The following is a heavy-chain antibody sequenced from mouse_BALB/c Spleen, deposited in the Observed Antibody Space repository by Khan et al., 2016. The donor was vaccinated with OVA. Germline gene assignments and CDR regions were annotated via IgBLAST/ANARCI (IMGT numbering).Heavy chain of an antibody. V-gene: IGHV4-1*02. J-gene: IGHJ1*01. CDR2: FIPVSSTI. CDR3: ARLGYYGYFNV. D-gene: IGHD2-2*01. CDR1: GFDFSRYW. Sequence: EVQLVESGGGLVQPGGSLKLSCAASGFDFSRYWMSWVRKAPGKGLDWMGEFIPVSSTINHTPSLKDKFIISRDNAKNTLYLQMSKMRSEDTALYYCARLGYYGYFNVGGAGTTVTVSS.